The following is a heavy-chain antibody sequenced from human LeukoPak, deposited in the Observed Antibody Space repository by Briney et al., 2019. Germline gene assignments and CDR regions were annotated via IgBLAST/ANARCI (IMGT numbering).Heavy chain of an antibody. CDR3: ARVVSSTAYLDY. D-gene: IGHD2-2*01. J-gene: IGHJ4*02. V-gene: IGHV3-11*01. Sequence: GSLRLSCAASGFTFSDYYMSWIRQAPGKGLEWVSYISSSGSTIYYADSVKGRFTISRDNAKNSQYLQMNSLRAKDTAVYYCARVVSSTAYLDYWGQGTLVTVSS. CDR1: GFTFSDYY. CDR2: ISSSGSTI.